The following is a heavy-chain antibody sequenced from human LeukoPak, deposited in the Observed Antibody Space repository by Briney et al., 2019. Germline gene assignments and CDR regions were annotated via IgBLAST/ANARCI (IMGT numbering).Heavy chain of an antibody. CDR1: GGSISSYY. J-gene: IGHJ4*02. D-gene: IGHD6-13*01. CDR2: IYTSGST. CDR3: ARAGYSSSWAPLDY. Sequence: SETLSLTCTVSGGSISSYYWSWIRQPAGKGLEWIGRIYTSGSTNYNPSLKSRVTMSVDTSKNQFSLKLSSVTAADTAVYYCARAGYSSSWAPLDYWGQGTLVTVSS. V-gene: IGHV4-4*07.